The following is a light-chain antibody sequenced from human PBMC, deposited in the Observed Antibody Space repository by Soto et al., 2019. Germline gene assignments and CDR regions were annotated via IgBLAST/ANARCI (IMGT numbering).Light chain of an antibody. J-gene: IGKJ1*01. CDR3: QQYGSSGA. Sequence: LTQYAATLSLYAKNRAALSCKPSQSVHNYLAWYQQKPGQAPSLLSYGASNRATGVPDTFSGRGSGTDLTLTSIRLQPEDLSVSLWQQYGSSGAFRRGTKVE. CDR2: GAS. V-gene: IGKV3-20*01. CDR1: QSVHNY.